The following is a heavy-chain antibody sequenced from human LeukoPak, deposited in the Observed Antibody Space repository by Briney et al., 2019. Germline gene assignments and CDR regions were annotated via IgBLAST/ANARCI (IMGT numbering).Heavy chain of an antibody. CDR2: IYYSGST. CDR3: ASRTTGTTKWFDP. CDR1: GGSVSSGSYY. J-gene: IGHJ5*02. V-gene: IGHV4-61*01. D-gene: IGHD1-1*01. Sequence: SETLSLTCTVSGGSVSSGSYYWSWIRRPPGKGLEWIGYIYYSGSTNYNPSLKSRVTISVDTSKNQFSLKLGSVTAADTAVYYCASRTTGTTKWFDPWGQGTLVTVSS.